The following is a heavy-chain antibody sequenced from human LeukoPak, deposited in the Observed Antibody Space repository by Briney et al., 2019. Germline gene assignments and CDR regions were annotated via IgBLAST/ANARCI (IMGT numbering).Heavy chain of an antibody. Sequence: SETLSLTCAVYGGSCSGYYWSWIRQPPGKGLEWIGEINHSGSTNYNPSLKSRVTISVDTSKNQFSLKLSSVTAADTAVYYSACSLAYCGGDCGFDYWGQGTLVTVSS. V-gene: IGHV4-34*01. CDR2: INHSGST. J-gene: IGHJ4*02. D-gene: IGHD2-21*02. CDR1: GGSCSGYY. CDR3: ACSLAYCGGDCGFDY.